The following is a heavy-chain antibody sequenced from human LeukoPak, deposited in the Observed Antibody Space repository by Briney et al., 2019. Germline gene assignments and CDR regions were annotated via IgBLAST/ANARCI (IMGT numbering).Heavy chain of an antibody. D-gene: IGHD3-10*01. J-gene: IGHJ4*02. CDR2: IYYSGST. CDR3: AREHYGSGSYRYYFDY. Sequence: SETLSLTCTVSGGSISSSSYYWGWIRQPPGKGLEWIGSIYYSGSTYYNPSLKSRVTISVDTSKNQFSLKLSSVTAADTAVYYCAREHYGSGSYRYYFDYWGQGTLVTVSS. CDR1: GGSISSSSYY. V-gene: IGHV4-39*07.